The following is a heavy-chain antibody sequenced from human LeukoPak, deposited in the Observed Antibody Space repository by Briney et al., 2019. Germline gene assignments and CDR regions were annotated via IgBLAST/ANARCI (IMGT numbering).Heavy chain of an antibody. V-gene: IGHV3-23*01. Sequence: GGSLRLSCAASGFTFSSYAMTWVRQAPGKGLEWVSGITSSGASAYYAASVKGRFTVSRDNSENMLYLQINNLSDEDTGTYYCVRDEDLYSPTWYLFEDWGQGTLVTVSS. CDR1: GFTFSSYA. J-gene: IGHJ4*02. CDR2: ITSSGASA. CDR3: VRDEDLYSPTWYLFED. D-gene: IGHD5-12*01.